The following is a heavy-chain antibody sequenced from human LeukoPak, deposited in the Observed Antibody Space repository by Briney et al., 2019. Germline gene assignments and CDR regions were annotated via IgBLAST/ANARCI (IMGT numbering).Heavy chain of an antibody. CDR3: ARAEGGDTYYYDSSGYYYWL. D-gene: IGHD3-22*01. J-gene: IGHJ4*02. CDR1: GFTFSSYA. CDR2: ISGSGGST. V-gene: IGHV3-23*01. Sequence: PGGSLRLSCAASGFTFSSYAMSWVRQAPGKGLEWVSAISGSGGSTYYADSVKGRFTISRDNSKNTLYLQMNSLRAEDTAVYYCARAEGGDTYYYDSSGYYYWLWGQGTLVTVSS.